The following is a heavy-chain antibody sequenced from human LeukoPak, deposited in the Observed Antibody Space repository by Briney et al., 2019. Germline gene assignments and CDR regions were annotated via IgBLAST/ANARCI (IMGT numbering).Heavy chain of an antibody. CDR3: ASSSWYGGFDY. V-gene: IGHV3-23*01. CDR1: GFTFSSYA. J-gene: IGHJ4*02. Sequence: PGGSLRLSCAASGFTFSSYAMSWVRQAPGKGLEWVSAIAYSAGSTYYADSVKGRFIISRDNSKNTLYLQMSSLRAEDTAVYYCASSSWYGGFDYWGQGTLVTVSS. CDR2: IAYSAGST. D-gene: IGHD6-13*01.